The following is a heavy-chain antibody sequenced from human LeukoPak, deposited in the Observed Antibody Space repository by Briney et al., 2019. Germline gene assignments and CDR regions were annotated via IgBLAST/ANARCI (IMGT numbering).Heavy chain of an antibody. D-gene: IGHD5-18*01. J-gene: IGHJ4*02. CDR2: ISGSGGST. CDR1: GFTFSSYA. CDR3: AKDPTAMVISFVDY. Sequence: PGGSLRLSCAASGFTFSSYAMSWVRQAPGKGLEWVSAISGSGGSTYYADSVKGRFTISRDNSKNTLYLQMNSLRAEDTAVYYCAKDPTAMVISFVDYWGQGTLVAVSS. V-gene: IGHV3-23*01.